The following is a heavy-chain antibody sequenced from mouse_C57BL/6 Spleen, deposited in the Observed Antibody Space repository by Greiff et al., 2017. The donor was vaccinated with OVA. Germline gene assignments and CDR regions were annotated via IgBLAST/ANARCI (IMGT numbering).Heavy chain of an antibody. V-gene: IGHV2-2*01. Sequence: QVQLKQSGPGLVQPSQSLSITCTVSGFSLTSYGVHWVRQSPGKGLEWLGVIWSGGSTDYNAAFISRLSTSKDNSKSQVFFKMNSLQADDTAIYYCASPGIYYAMDYWGQGTSVTVSS. CDR2: IWSGGST. CDR3: ASPGIYYAMDY. CDR1: GFSLTSYG. J-gene: IGHJ4*01. D-gene: IGHD4-1*01.